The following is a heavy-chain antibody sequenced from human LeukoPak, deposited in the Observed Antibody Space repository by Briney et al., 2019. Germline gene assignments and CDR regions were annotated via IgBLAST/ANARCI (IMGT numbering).Heavy chain of an antibody. CDR2: IWYDGSNK. D-gene: IGHD3-16*01. J-gene: IGHJ5*02. V-gene: IGHV3-33*01. Sequence: GGSLRLSCAASGFTFSSYGMHWVRQAPGKGLEWVAVIWYDGSNKYYADPVKGRFTISRDNSKNTLYLQMNSLRAEDTAVYYCARVWRLGWFDPWGQGTLVTVSS. CDR3: ARVWRLGWFDP. CDR1: GFTFSSYG.